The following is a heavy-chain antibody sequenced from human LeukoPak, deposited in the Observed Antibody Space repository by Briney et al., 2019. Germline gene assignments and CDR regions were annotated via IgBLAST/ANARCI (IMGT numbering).Heavy chain of an antibody. J-gene: IGHJ4*02. D-gene: IGHD5-18*01. V-gene: IGHV1-2*04. CDR3: AREHPGYSYGYDY. Sequence: ASVKVSCKASGYTFTGYYMHWVRQAPGQGLEWMGRINPNSGGTNYAQKFQGWVTMTRDTSISTAYMELSRLRSDDTAVYYCAREHPGYSYGYDYWGQGTLVTVSS. CDR2: INPNSGGT. CDR1: GYTFTGYY.